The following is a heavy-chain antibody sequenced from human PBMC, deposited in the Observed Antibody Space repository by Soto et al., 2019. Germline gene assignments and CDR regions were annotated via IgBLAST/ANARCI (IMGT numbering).Heavy chain of an antibody. Sequence: QVQLVQSGAEVKKPGASVKVSCKASGYTFTSYGISWVRQAPGQGLEWMGWISAYNGNTNYAQKLQGRVTMTTDTSTSTGYMELRSLRSDDTAVYYCARDIVLMVYANNWFDPWGQGTLVTVSS. D-gene: IGHD2-8*01. J-gene: IGHJ5*02. CDR3: ARDIVLMVYANNWFDP. CDR1: GYTFTSYG. V-gene: IGHV1-18*01. CDR2: ISAYNGNT.